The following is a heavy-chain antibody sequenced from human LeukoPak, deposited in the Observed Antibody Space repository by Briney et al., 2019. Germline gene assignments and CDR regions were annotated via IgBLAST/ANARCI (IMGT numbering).Heavy chain of an antibody. V-gene: IGHV4-34*01. Sequence: SETLSLTSAVYDGSFTGYFWNWIRQSPGKGLEWIGEINHRGSTNYNPSLKSRLTISVDTSKNQFSLRLTSVTAADTGVYFCARDPTTVMTVPWYFDTWGQGTLVTVSS. CDR3: ARDPTTVMTVPWYFDT. CDR2: INHRGST. CDR1: DGSFTGYF. J-gene: IGHJ4*02. D-gene: IGHD4-11*01.